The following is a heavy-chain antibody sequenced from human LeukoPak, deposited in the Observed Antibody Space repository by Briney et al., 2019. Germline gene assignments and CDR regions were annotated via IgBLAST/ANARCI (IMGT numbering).Heavy chain of an antibody. CDR2: IYTSGST. D-gene: IGHD2-2*01. CDR3: ARERGYCSSTSCPLFDY. Sequence: PSETLSLTCTVSGGSISSGSYYWSWIRQPAGKGLEWIGRIYTSGSTNYNPSLKSRVTISVDTSKNQFSLKLSSVAAADTAVYYCARERGYCSSTSCPLFDYWGQGTLVTVSS. J-gene: IGHJ4*02. V-gene: IGHV4-61*02. CDR1: GGSISSGSYY.